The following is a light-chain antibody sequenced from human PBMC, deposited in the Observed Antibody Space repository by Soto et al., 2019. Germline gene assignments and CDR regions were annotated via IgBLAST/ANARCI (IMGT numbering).Light chain of an antibody. V-gene: IGLV2-14*01. CDR3: SSYTRSSFLCV. CDR1: SSDVGGYNY. J-gene: IGLJ1*01. CDR2: DVS. Sequence: QSALTQPASVSGSPGQSITISCTGTSSDVGGYNYVSWYQQHPGKAPKLMIYDVSNRPSGVSNRFSGSKSGNTASLTISGLQAEDYFYYYCSSYTRSSFLCVFGTGPKFTVL.